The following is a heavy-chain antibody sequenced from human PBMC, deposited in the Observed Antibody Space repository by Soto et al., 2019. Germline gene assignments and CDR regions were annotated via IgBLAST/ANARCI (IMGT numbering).Heavy chain of an antibody. CDR1: GGSFTGYY. D-gene: IGHD4-4*01. CDR2: INHGGAT. V-gene: IGHV4-34*01. CDR3: ARGRLHLAPGTRLRYYAMDV. Sequence: QVQLHQWGAGLLQPSETLSLTCAIDGGSFTGYYWSWIRQAPGEGLEWIGEINHGGATNVHPSLKSRILISMDASKNQFSVNLSSGTAADTAIYFCARGRLHLAPGTRLRYYAMDVWGQGTTVIISS. J-gene: IGHJ6*02.